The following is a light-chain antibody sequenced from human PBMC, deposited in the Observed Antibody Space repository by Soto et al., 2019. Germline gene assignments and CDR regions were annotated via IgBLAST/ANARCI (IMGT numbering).Light chain of an antibody. J-gene: IGLJ1*01. V-gene: IGLV2-14*01. CDR3: SSYTSSSTPYV. CDR2: EVS. CDR1: SSDVGGYNY. Sequence: QSALTQPASVSGSPGQSITISCTGTSSDVGGYNYVSWYQHHPGKAPKLMIYEVSSRPSGVSNRFFGSKSGNTASLTISGLQAEDEADYYCSSYTSSSTPYVFGTGTKLTVL.